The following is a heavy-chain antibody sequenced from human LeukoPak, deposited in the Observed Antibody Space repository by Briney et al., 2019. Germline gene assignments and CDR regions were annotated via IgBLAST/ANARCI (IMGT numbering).Heavy chain of an antibody. Sequence: AASVKVSCKASGGTFSSYAISWVRQAPGQGLEWMGGIIPIFGTANYAQKFQGRVTITADKSTSTAYMELSSLRSEDTAVYYCAMRPRHPIVVDYWGQGTLVTVSS. D-gene: IGHD3-22*01. CDR2: IIPIFGTA. J-gene: IGHJ4*02. CDR3: AMRPRHPIVVDY. V-gene: IGHV1-69*06. CDR1: GGTFSSYA.